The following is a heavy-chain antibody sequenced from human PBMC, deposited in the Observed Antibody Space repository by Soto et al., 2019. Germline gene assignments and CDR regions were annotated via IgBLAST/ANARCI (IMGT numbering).Heavy chain of an antibody. Sequence: QVQLVESGGGVVQPGRSLRLSCAASGFTFSSYGMHWVRQAPGKGLEWVAVISYEGSNKYYADSVKGRFTISRDNSKNTLYLQMNSLRAEDTAVYYCAKGLSGSDAFDIWGQGTMVTVSS. D-gene: IGHD3-22*01. CDR1: GFTFSSYG. CDR3: AKGLSGSDAFDI. CDR2: ISYEGSNK. J-gene: IGHJ3*02. V-gene: IGHV3-30*18.